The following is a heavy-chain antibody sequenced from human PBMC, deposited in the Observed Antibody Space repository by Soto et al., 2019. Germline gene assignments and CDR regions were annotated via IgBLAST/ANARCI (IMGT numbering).Heavy chain of an antibody. CDR2: ISYDGSNK. Sequence: GGSLRLSCAASGFSFSSYAMSWVRQAPGKGLEWVAVISYDGSNKYYADSVKGRFTISRDNSKNTLYLQMNSLRAEDTAVYYCARSNYDSSGYYFDYWGQGTLVTVSS. CDR1: GFSFSSYA. J-gene: IGHJ4*02. V-gene: IGHV3-30-3*01. D-gene: IGHD3-22*01. CDR3: ARSNYDSSGYYFDY.